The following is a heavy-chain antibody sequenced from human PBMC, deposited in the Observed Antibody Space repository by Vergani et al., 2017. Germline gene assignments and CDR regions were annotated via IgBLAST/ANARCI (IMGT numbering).Heavy chain of an antibody. CDR3: AKERDAREDRLPDY. V-gene: IGHV3-30*02. CDR2: IRYDGSNK. D-gene: IGHD5/OR15-5a*01. CDR1: RFTFSSFA. Sequence: QVQLVESGGGVVQPGGSLRLSCAASRFTFSSFAMHWVRQAPGKGLEWVAFIRYDGSNKYYADSVKGRFTISRDNSKNTVYVQMSSLRSEDTAVYYCAKERDAREDRLPDYWGQGTLVTVSS. J-gene: IGHJ4*02.